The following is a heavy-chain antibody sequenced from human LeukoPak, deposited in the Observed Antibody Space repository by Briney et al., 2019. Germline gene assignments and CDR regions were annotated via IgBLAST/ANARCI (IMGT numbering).Heavy chain of an antibody. Sequence: SETLSLTCTVSGGSISNYYWSWIRQSPVKGLEWIGFIYYSGSTNYNPSLKSRVTISVDTSKNQFSLKLSSVTAADTAVYYCASRNFGVVTDWGQGTLVTVSS. CDR2: IYYSGST. CDR1: GGSISNYY. V-gene: IGHV4-59*12. CDR3: ASRNFGVVTD. D-gene: IGHD3-3*01. J-gene: IGHJ4*02.